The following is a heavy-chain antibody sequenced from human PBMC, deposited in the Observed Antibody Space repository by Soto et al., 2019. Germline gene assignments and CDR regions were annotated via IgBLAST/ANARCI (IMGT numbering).Heavy chain of an antibody. V-gene: IGHV1-2*04. CDR1: GYSFTDYH. CDR2: INPKSGGT. Sequence: ASVKVSCKASGYSFTDYHIHWVRQAPGQGLEWLGRINPKSGGTSTAQKFQGWVTMTTDTSISTASMELTRLASDDTAIYYCARGDSTDCSNGVCSFFYNHDMDVWGQGATVTVSS. CDR3: ARGDSTDCSNGVCSFFYNHDMDV. D-gene: IGHD2-8*01. J-gene: IGHJ6*02.